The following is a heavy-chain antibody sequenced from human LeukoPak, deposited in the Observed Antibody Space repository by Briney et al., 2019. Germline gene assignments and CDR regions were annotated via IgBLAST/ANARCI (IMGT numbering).Heavy chain of an antibody. CDR3: AKRDDSGGNLVDL. CDR2: IYYSGST. J-gene: IGHJ4*02. CDR1: GGSIRSGSHY. D-gene: IGHD3-22*01. Sequence: PSETLSLTCTASGGSIRSGSHYWAWIRQPPGKGLEWIGSIYYSGSTYYNPSLENRVTISIDTSKNHFSLKLSSLSAADTSVYYCAKRDDSGGNLVDLWGQGTLVTVSS. V-gene: IGHV4-39*02.